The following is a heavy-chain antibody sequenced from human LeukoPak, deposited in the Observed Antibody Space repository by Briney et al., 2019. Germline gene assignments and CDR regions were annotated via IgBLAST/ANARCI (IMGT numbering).Heavy chain of an antibody. CDR3: ARDGVGIAARRRLNWFDP. CDR1: GGSISSYY. CDR2: IYYSGST. Sequence: SETLSLTCTVSGGSISSYYWGWIRQPPGKGLEWIGSIYYSGSTYYNPSLKSRVTISVDTSKNQFSLKLSSVTAADTAVYYCARDGVGIAARRRLNWFDPWGQGTLVTVSS. V-gene: IGHV4-39*07. J-gene: IGHJ5*02. D-gene: IGHD6-6*01.